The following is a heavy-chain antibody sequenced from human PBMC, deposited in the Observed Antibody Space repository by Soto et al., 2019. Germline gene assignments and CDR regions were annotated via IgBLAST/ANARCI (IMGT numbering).Heavy chain of an antibody. J-gene: IGHJ3*02. D-gene: IGHD1-26*01. CDR1: GFTFSSYS. CDR2: ISSSSSYI. V-gene: IGHV3-21*01. CDR3: VREEWELLGDAFDI. Sequence: PGGSLRLSCAASGFTFSSYSMNWVRQAPGKGLEWVSSISSSSSYIYYADSVKGRFTISRDNAKNSLYLQMNSLRAEDTAVYYCVREEWELLGDAFDIWGQGTMITVSS.